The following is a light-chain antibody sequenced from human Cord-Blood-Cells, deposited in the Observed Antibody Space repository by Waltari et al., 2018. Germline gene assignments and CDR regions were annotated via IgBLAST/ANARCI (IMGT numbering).Light chain of an antibody. Sequence: DIVMTQSPDSLAVSLGERATINCNSSPSVLSSSNNKNYLAWSQQKPGQPPKLLIYWASTRESGVPDRFSGSGSGTDFTLTISSLQAEDVAVYYCQQYYSTPWTFGQGTKVEIK. CDR2: WAS. CDR1: PSVLSSSNNKNY. V-gene: IGKV4-1*01. CDR3: QQYYSTPWT. J-gene: IGKJ1*01.